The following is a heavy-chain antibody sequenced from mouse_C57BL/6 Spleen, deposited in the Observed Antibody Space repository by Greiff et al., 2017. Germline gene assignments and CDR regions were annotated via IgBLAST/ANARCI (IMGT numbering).Heavy chain of an antibody. CDR2: IDPSDSYT. J-gene: IGHJ4*01. V-gene: IGHV1-59*01. D-gene: IGHD2-4*01. Sequence: QVQLQQPGAELVRPGTSVKLSCKASGYTFTSYWMHWVKQRPGQGLEWIGVIDPSDSYTNYNQKFKGKATLTVDTSSSTAYMQLSRLTSEDSAVYYCARRGYYDYDGTYYAMDYWGQGTSVTVSS. CDR3: ARRGYYDYDGTYYAMDY. CDR1: GYTFTSYW.